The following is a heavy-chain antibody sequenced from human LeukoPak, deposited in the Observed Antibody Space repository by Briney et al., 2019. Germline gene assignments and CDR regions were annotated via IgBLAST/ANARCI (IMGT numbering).Heavy chain of an antibody. CDR2: IYTSGST. J-gene: IGHJ3*02. V-gene: IGHV4-61*02. CDR1: GGSISSGSYY. Sequence: SQTLSLTCTVSGGSISSGSYYWSWIRQPAGKGLEWIGRIYTSGSTNYNPSLKSRVTISVDTSKNQFSLKLSSVTAADTAVYYCARVAPYYDFWSGPGSGAFDIWGQGTMVTVSP. D-gene: IGHD3-3*01. CDR3: ARVAPYYDFWSGPGSGAFDI.